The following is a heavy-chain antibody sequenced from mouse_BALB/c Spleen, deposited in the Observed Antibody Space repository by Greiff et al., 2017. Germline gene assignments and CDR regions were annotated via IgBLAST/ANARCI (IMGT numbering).Heavy chain of an antibody. Sequence: EVKLVESGGGLVKPGGSLKLSCAASGFTFSSFGMHWVRQAPEKGLEWVAYISSGSSTIYYADTVKGRFTISRDNPKNTLFLQMTSLRSEDTAMYYCARRIYYYGSSPLYAMDYWGQGTSVTVSS. CDR2: ISSGSSTI. V-gene: IGHV5-17*02. CDR3: ARRIYYYGSSPLYAMDY. CDR1: GFTFSSFG. D-gene: IGHD1-1*01. J-gene: IGHJ4*01.